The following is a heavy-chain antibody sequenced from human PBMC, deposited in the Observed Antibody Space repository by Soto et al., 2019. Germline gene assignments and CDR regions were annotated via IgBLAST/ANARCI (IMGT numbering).Heavy chain of an antibody. CDR3: ASLWYRSRFDP. Sequence: SETLSLTCTVSGGSISSYYWSWIRQPPGKGLEWIGYIYYSGSTNYNPSLKSRVTISVDTSKNQFSLKLSSVTAADTAVYYCASLWYRSRFDPWGQGTLVTVSS. D-gene: IGHD1-26*01. V-gene: IGHV4-59*08. CDR2: IYYSGST. J-gene: IGHJ5*02. CDR1: GGSISSYY.